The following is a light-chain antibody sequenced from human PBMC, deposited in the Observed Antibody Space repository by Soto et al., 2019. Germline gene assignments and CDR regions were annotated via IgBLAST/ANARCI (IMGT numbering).Light chain of an antibody. J-gene: IGKJ1*01. CDR1: QNVDTKY. V-gene: IGKV3-20*01. Sequence: EIVMTQSQGRLLLSAGRRRTLPCQDSQNVDTKYLAWYQFKPGQAPRIIIFGASGRATGIPDRFSGSVSGTDCTPTISSLEPDDFATFYCQQYSGYSRAVGQGTKVDIK. CDR3: QQYSGYSRA. CDR2: GAS.